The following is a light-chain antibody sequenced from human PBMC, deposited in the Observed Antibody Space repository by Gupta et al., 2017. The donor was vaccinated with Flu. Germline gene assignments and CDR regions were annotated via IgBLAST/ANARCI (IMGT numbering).Light chain of an antibody. V-gene: IGKV4-1*01. J-gene: IGKJ2*03. CDR3: QQYYSIPYS. CDR2: WAS. CDR1: QSVLYSANNRNY. Sequence: DIVMTQSPDSLAVSLGERATLNCQFSQSVLYSANNRNYLAWYQMKPGQPPKLLVYWASTRESGVPDRFSGSGSGTDFTLTISSLQAEDVAVYYCQQYYSIPYSFGQGTKLEIK.